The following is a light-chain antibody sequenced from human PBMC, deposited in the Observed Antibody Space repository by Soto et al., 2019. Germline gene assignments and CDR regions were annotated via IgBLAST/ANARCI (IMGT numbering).Light chain of an antibody. CDR2: DAS. Sequence: EIVLTQSPATLSLTPGERATLSCRASQSFSSYLAWYQQKPGQAPGLLIYDASTRATGIPARFSGSGSGTDFTLPISSLEPEDFEVYYCQQRSNWPPKYTFGQGTKLEIK. CDR1: QSFSSY. CDR3: QQRSNWPPKYT. J-gene: IGKJ2*01. V-gene: IGKV3-11*01.